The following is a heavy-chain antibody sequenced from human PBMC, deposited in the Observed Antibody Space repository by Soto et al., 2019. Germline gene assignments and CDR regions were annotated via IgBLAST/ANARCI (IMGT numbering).Heavy chain of an antibody. V-gene: IGHV3-23*01. D-gene: IGHD3-9*01. CDR3: AKVPLSFDLYNWFDP. CDR2: ISGSGGST. CDR1: GFTFSSYA. Sequence: VQLLESGGGLVQPGGSLRLSCAASGFTFSSYAMSWVRQAPGKGLEWVSAISGSGGSTYYADSAKGRFTISRDNSKNPLYLQMNSLRAEDTAVYYCAKVPLSFDLYNWFDPWGQGTLVTVSS. J-gene: IGHJ5*02.